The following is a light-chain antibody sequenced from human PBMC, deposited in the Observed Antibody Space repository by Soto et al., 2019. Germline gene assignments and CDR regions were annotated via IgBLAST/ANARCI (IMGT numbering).Light chain of an antibody. CDR1: QSISGW. J-gene: IGKJ1*01. V-gene: IGKV1-5*03. Sequence: DIQMTQSPSTLSASVGDRVTITCRASQSISGWLAWFQQKPGKAPRLLIFTASSLDSGVPSRFSGSGSGTEFTLTISSLQPDDFATYYCQQYNSFPWTFGQGTKVVIK. CDR3: QQYNSFPWT. CDR2: TAS.